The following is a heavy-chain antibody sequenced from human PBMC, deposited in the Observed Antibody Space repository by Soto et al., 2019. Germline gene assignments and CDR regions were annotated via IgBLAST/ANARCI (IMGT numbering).Heavy chain of an antibody. Sequence: SETLSLTCAVYGGSFSGYYWSWIRQPPGKGLEWIGEINHSGSTNYNPSLTSRVTISRDTSKNQFSLRLSSVAAADTALYFCARHADTGCTNSDNWFDPWGQGTRVTVSS. D-gene: IGHD2-2*01. CDR1: GGSFSGYY. V-gene: IGHV4-34*01. CDR3: ARHADTGCTNSDNWFDP. CDR2: INHSGST. J-gene: IGHJ5*02.